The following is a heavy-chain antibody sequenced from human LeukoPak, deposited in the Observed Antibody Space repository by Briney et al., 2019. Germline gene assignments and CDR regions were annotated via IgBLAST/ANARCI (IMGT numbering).Heavy chain of an antibody. J-gene: IGHJ6*02. CDR3: ARDLGYSNYYYGMDV. CDR2: IYYSGST. V-gene: IGHV4-61*01. Sequence: PSETLSLTCTVSGGSVSSGCYYWSWIRQPPGKGLEWIGYIYYSGSTNYNPSLKSRVTISVDTSKNQFSLKLSSVTAADTAVYYCARDLGYSNYYYGMDVWGQGTTVTVSS. CDR1: GGSVSSGCYY. D-gene: IGHD4-11*01.